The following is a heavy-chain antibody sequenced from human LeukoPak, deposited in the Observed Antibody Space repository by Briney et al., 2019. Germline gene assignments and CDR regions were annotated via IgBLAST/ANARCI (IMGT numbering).Heavy chain of an antibody. J-gene: IGHJ4*02. Sequence: ASVKVSCKASNYTFSGYGFTWVRQAPGQGLEWLGWISVSNGNTNYAQNLQGRVTMTIDTSTSTAYMELRSLRSDDTALYYCARVRFTTPLYYFDSWGQGTLVTVSS. CDR3: ARVRFTTPLYYFDS. D-gene: IGHD3-22*01. CDR2: ISVSNGNT. V-gene: IGHV1-18*01. CDR1: NYTFSGYG.